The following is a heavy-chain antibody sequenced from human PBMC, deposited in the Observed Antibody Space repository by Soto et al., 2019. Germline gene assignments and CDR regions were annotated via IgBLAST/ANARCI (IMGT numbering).Heavy chain of an antibody. D-gene: IGHD2-21*01. CDR2: IYIGGTT. CDR3: ARGVARAFDY. CDR1: GFVVTDNY. Sequence: EVQLVESGGGLVQPGGSLRLSCAVSGFVVTDNYVTWVRQAPGKGLEWVSVIYIGGTTYYADSVKDRFTTSRDISKNTLYLQINTLRVEDTAVYYCARGVARAFDYWGQGTLVTVSS. J-gene: IGHJ4*02. V-gene: IGHV3-66*01.